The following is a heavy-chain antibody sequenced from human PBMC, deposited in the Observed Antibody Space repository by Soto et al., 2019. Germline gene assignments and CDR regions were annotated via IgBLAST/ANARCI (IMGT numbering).Heavy chain of an antibody. CDR1: GFNFDFYT. V-gene: IGHV3-23*01. J-gene: IGHJ4*01. Sequence: EMQLLESGGGLVKPGGSLRLSCAASGFNFDFYTMRWVRQAPGEGLQWVAVISGGSGFTYYADSVKGRFAISRDNSQKTLTLEMNSLRVEDTALYYCAKTGGDLMTGFSPNYFDFWGHGALVTVAT. CDR2: ISGGSGFT. CDR3: AKTGGDLMTGFSPNYFDF. D-gene: IGHD3-9*01.